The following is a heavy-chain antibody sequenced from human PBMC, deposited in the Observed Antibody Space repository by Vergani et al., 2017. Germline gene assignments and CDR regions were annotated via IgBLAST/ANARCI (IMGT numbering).Heavy chain of an antibody. CDR3: ARASIVGATTPWTALTHFDC. V-gene: IGHV1-69*01. CDR1: GGTFSSYA. J-gene: IGHJ4*02. Sequence: QVQLVQSGAEVKKPGSSVKVSCKASGGTFSSYAISWVRQAPGQGLEWMGGIIPIFGTANYAQKFQGRVTITADESTSTAYMELSSLRSEDTAVYYCARASIVGATTPWTALTHFDCWGQGTLVTVSS. D-gene: IGHD1-26*01. CDR2: IIPIFGTA.